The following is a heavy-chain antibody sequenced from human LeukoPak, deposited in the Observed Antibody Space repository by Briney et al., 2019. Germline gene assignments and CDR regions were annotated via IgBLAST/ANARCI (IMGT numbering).Heavy chain of an antibody. CDR2: IKPDGSEK. CDR1: ALYCRSVD. Sequence: GGCLTPSCSETALYCRSVDMGGRRQAQGKGLEWVAMIKPDGSEKYYVDSVKGLFTISRDNAKNSLYLQMTSLRAEDTDVYYCTRDASTDTNSGPRMDVWVQGTTVTVSS. V-gene: IGHV3-7*05. J-gene: IGHJ6*02. CDR3: TRDASTDTNSGPRMDV. D-gene: IGHD5-18*01.